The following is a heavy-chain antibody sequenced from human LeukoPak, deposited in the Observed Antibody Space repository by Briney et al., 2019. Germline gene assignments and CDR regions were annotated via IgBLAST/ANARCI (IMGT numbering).Heavy chain of an antibody. J-gene: IGHJ4*02. CDR1: GFTFSSFA. V-gene: IGHV3-23*01. D-gene: IGHD1-20*01. CDR2: FVDSGGST. CDR3: AKNSITGTGPNLFDY. Sequence: GSLRLSCAASGFTFSSFAMSWVRPAPGKGLEWVFAFVDSGGSTYYADSVKGRFTISRHNSRNTLYLQMNSLRAEDTAIYYCAKNSITGTGPNLFDYWGQGTLVTVSS.